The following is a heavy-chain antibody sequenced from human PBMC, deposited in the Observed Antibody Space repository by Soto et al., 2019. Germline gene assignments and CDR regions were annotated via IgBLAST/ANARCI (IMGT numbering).Heavy chain of an antibody. CDR1: GYTFTSYG. J-gene: IGHJ4*02. CDR2: ISAYNGNT. D-gene: IGHD3-10*01. CDR3: ARAEWFGESAGY. Sequence: ASVKVSCKASGYTFTSYGISWVRQAPGQGLEWMGWISAYNGNTNYAQKLQGRVTMTTDTSTSTAYMELRSLGSDDTAVYYCARAEWFGESAGYWGQGTLVTVSS. V-gene: IGHV1-18*04.